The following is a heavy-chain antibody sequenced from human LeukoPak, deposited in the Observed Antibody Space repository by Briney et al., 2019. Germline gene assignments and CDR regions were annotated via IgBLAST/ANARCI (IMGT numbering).Heavy chain of an antibody. CDR2: FVRGST. D-gene: IGHD6-13*01. CDR3: TRAAPYGTSWYGKNDY. CDR1: GFPFSTHS. V-gene: IGHV3-23*01. J-gene: IGHJ4*02. Sequence: GGSLRLSCAASGFPFSTHSLNWVRQAPGKGLEWVSTFVRGSTYYADTVQGRFTISRDSSKNTLYLQMNSLRADDTALYFCTRAAPYGTSWYGKNDYWGQGTLVAVSS.